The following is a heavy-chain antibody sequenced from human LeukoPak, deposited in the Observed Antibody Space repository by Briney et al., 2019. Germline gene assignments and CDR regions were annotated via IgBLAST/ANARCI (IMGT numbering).Heavy chain of an antibody. J-gene: IGHJ4*02. CDR1: GGSISSYY. CDR3: ARAFGNGGIVDY. V-gene: IGHV4-59*01. Sequence: SETLSLTCTVSGGSISSYYWSWIRQPLGKGLEWIGYIYYSGSTNYNPSLKSRVTISVDTSKNQFSLKLSSVTAADTAVYYCARAFGNGGIVDYRGQGTLVTVSS. D-gene: IGHD3-16*01. CDR2: IYYSGST.